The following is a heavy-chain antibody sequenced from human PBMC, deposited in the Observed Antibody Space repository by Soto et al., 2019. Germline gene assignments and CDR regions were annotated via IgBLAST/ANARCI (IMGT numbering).Heavy chain of an antibody. J-gene: IGHJ4*02. V-gene: IGHV4-4*07. CDR3: ARTVGAAYYFDF. Sequence: QVQLQESGPGLVKPSETLSLTCNVSGGSMSRYYWSWIRQPAGKGLEWIGRVWTSGSTNYNTSLKSRVTMSIDTANNHLSLKLIAVTAADTAVYYCARTVGAAYYFDFWGQGTLVTVSS. CDR2: VWTSGST. CDR1: GGSMSRYY. D-gene: IGHD1-26*01.